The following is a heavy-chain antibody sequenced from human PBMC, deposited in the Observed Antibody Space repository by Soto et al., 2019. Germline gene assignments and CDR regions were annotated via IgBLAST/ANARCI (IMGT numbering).Heavy chain of an antibody. D-gene: IGHD2-15*01. V-gene: IGHV3-23*01. CDR2: ISGSGGST. CDR3: AKGSPIVVVAATYQH. J-gene: IGHJ1*01. CDR1: GFTFSSYA. Sequence: QPGGSLRLACAASGFTFSSYAMSWVRQAPGKGLEWASAISGSGGSTYYADSVKGRFTISRDNSKNTLYLQMNSLRAEDTAVYYCAKGSPIVVVAATYQHWGQGTLVTVSS.